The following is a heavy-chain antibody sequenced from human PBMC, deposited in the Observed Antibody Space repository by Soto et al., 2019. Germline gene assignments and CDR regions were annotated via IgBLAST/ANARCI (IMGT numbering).Heavy chain of an antibody. V-gene: IGHV2-5*02. Sequence: QITLKESGPTLVKPTQTLTLTCTISGFSLNTGGVGVGWIRQPPGKALEWLALIYWDDDKRYSPSLKSRLTITKDASKNRVVLTMPNMDPLDTAPYYCAYSRCGGDCLQSYSSHYYYGLDVWGQGTTVTVSS. CDR2: IYWDDDK. D-gene: IGHD2-21*02. CDR1: GFSLNTGGVG. J-gene: IGHJ6*02. CDR3: AYSRCGGDCLQSYSSHYYYGLDV.